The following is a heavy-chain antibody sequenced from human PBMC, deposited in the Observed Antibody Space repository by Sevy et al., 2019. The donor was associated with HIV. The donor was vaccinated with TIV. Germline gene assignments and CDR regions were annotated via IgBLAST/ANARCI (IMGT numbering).Heavy chain of an antibody. Sequence: GGSLRLSCSASGFTFSSYAMHWVRQAPGKGLEYVSAISSNGGSTYYADSVKGRFTISRDNSKNTLYLQMSSLRAEDTAVYYCAKEENVLRFLEWLLGLWGQGTLVTVSS. CDR1: GFTFSSYA. CDR3: AKEENVLRFLEWLLGL. D-gene: IGHD3-3*01. CDR2: ISSNGGST. J-gene: IGHJ4*02. V-gene: IGHV3-64D*06.